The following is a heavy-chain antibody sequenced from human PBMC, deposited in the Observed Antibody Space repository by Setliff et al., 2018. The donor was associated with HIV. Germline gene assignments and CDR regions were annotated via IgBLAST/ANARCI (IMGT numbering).Heavy chain of an antibody. CDR2: ISAYNGNT. CDR1: GYSFSSYG. CDR3: ARDQVASY. Sequence: GASVKVSCKASGYSFSSYGISWVRQAPGQGLEWMGWISAYNGNTNYAHNLQGRVTMTTDTSTRTAYMELRSLTSDDTAVYYCARDQVASYWGQGTLVTVSS. V-gene: IGHV1-18*01. J-gene: IGHJ4*02. D-gene: IGHD2-15*01.